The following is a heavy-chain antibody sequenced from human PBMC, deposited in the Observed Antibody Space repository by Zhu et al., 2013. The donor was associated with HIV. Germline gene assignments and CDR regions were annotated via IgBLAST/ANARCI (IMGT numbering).Heavy chain of an antibody. J-gene: IGHJ4*02. CDR2: IYYSGST. CDR1: GGSISSYY. Sequence: VQLQESGPGLVKPSETLSLTCTVSGGSISSYYWSWIRQPPGKGLEWIGYIYYSGSTNYNPSLKSRVTISVDTSKNQFSLKLSSVTAADTAVYYCARTGTTFFDFWGQGTLITVSS. CDR3: ARTGTTFFDF. D-gene: IGHD1-1*01. V-gene: IGHV4-59*01.